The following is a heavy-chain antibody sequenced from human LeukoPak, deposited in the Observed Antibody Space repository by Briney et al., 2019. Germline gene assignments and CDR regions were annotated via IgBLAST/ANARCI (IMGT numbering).Heavy chain of an antibody. Sequence: GGSLRLPCAASGFTFSSYSMNWVRQAPGKGLEWVSSISSSSSYIYYADSVKGRFTISRDNAKNSLYLQMNSLRAEDTAVYYCARVIYSGWEGELSDWGQGTLVTVSS. J-gene: IGHJ4*02. D-gene: IGHD6-19*01. CDR3: ARVIYSGWEGELSD. V-gene: IGHV3-21*01. CDR2: ISSSSSYI. CDR1: GFTFSSYS.